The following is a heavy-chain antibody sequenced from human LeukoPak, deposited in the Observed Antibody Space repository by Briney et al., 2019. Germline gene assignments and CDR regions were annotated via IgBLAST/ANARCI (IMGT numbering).Heavy chain of an antibody. CDR2: IRYDQSNH. CDR1: GFTFSSYG. CDR3: AKVVGVYFDY. V-gene: IGHV3-30*02. D-gene: IGHD3-16*01. Sequence: GGALRLSCAASGFTFSSYGRHWVGQAPGKGVDLVSFIRYDQSNHYYPDSVNVRFTISRDNSKTTLYLQMNSLRAEDTAVYYCAKVVGVYFDYWGQGTLVTVSS. J-gene: IGHJ4*02.